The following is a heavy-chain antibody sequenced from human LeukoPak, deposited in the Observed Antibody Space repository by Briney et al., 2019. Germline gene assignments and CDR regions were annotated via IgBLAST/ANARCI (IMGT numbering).Heavy chain of an antibody. V-gene: IGHV1-18*01. CDR3: ARFVVQGFSYFDS. J-gene: IGHJ4*02. CDR2: ISGFNENT. CDR1: LYTFNTYG. D-gene: IGHD3-10*01. Sequence: GASVKVSCKAPLYTFNTYGVSWVRQAPGQGLQWMAWISGFNENTNFAKSFQDRVIMTLDRSTSTAYMELTNLTSDDTAVYYCARFVVQGFSYFDSWGQGTLVTVSS.